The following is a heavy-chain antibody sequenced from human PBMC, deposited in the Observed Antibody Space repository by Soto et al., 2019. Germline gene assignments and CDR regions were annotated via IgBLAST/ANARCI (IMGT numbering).Heavy chain of an antibody. D-gene: IGHD2-8*01. CDR3: ARDRRSMMLAYGMDV. J-gene: IGHJ6*04. Sequence: QVQLVQSGAEVKKPGASVKVSCKASGYTFTSYGISWVRQAPGQGLEWMGWIHAYNGNTNYAQKLQGRVTMTTDTTTSTPYMEVRSLRSDDAAVYYCARDRRSMMLAYGMDVWGKGTTVTVSS. CDR2: IHAYNGNT. CDR1: GYTFTSYG. V-gene: IGHV1-18*01.